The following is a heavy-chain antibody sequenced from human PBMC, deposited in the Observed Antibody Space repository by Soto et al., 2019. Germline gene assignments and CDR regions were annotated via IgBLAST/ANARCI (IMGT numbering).Heavy chain of an antibody. CDR2: ISVTGGRT. J-gene: IGHJ3*02. CDR1: GFTFSSYT. CDR3: AKAGGYMYEGFDI. Sequence: EVQLLESGGALVQPGGSLRLSCAASGFTFSSYTMTWVRQAPGKGLEWVSGISVTGGRTYYADSVKGRFTISRDDYKNTLSLELNSLRGDDTAVYYCAKAGGYMYEGFDIWGQGTMVTVSS. D-gene: IGHD6-13*01. V-gene: IGHV3-23*01.